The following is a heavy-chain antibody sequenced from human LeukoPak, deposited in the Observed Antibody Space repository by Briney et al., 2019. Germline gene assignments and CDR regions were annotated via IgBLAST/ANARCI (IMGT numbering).Heavy chain of an antibody. J-gene: IGHJ4*02. CDR2: INHSGST. CDR1: GGSFSAYY. D-gene: IGHD6-19*01. Sequence: SETLSPTCAVYGGSFSAYYWSWIRQPPGKGLEWIGEINHSGSTNYNPSLKSRVTISVDTSKNQFSLKLSSVTAADTAVYYCARGSRARAVAGRFDYWGQGTLVTVSS. V-gene: IGHV4-34*01. CDR3: ARGSRARAVAGRFDY.